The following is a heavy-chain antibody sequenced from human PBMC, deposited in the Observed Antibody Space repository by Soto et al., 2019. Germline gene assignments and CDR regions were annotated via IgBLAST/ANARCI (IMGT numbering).Heavy chain of an antibody. V-gene: IGHV4-39*01. Sequence: QLQLQESGPGLVKPSETLSLTCTVSGGYISSSSYYWGWIRQPPGKGLEWIGSFYYSGSTYYNPSLKSRVTISVDTSKNQFSLKLSSVTAADTAVYYCARWYGSEVFDYWGQGTLVTVSS. CDR2: FYYSGST. CDR3: ARWYGSEVFDY. CDR1: GGYISSSSYY. D-gene: IGHD3-10*01. J-gene: IGHJ4*02.